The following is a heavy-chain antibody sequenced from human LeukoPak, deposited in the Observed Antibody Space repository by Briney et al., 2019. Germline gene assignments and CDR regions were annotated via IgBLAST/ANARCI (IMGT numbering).Heavy chain of an antibody. CDR2: IIPILGIE. V-gene: IGHV1-69*04. Sequence: ASVKVSCKASGGTFSSYAITWVRQAPGQGLEWMGRIIPILGIENYAQKFQGRVTMTTDTSTSTAYMELRSLRSDDTAVYYCAREYYDILTGYYNPYSDLWGQGTLVTVSS. CDR3: AREYYDILTGYYNPYSDL. J-gene: IGHJ4*02. CDR1: GGTFSSYA. D-gene: IGHD3-9*01.